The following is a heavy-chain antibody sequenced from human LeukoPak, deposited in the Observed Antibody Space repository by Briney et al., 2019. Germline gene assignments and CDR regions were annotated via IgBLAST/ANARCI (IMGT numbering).Heavy chain of an antibody. V-gene: IGHV3-11*04. D-gene: IGHD3-3*01. CDR1: GFTFSDYY. Sequence: GGSLRLSCAASGFTFSDYYMSWIRQAPGKGLEWVSYISSSGSTIYYADSVKGRFTISRDNAKNSLYLQMNSLRAEDTAVYYCARARFLEWLFYFDYWGQGTLVTVSS. CDR2: ISSSGSTI. J-gene: IGHJ4*02. CDR3: ARARFLEWLFYFDY.